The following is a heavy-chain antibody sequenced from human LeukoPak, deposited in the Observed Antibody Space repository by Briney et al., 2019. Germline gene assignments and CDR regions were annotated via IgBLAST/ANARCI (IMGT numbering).Heavy chain of an antibody. CDR1: GFIFSSYG. CDR2: TWYDGSNK. J-gene: IGHJ4*02. D-gene: IGHD4-17*01. V-gene: IGHV3-33*01. Sequence: GGSLRLSCAASGFIFSSYGMHWVRQAPGKGLEWVAVTWYDGSNKYYADAVEGRFTISRDNSKNTLYLQMNSLRAEDTAVYFCARDHGDYSGKDYWGQGTLVTVSS. CDR3: ARDHGDYSGKDY.